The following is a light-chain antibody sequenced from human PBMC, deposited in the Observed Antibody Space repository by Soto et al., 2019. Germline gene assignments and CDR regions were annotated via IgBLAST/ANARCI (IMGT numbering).Light chain of an antibody. CDR1: QSIRIY. CDR2: EAS. Sequence: DIQLTQSPSSLSASLGDRVTLTCRASQSIRIYLNWYQQKPGKAPKLLMYEASSLHSGVPSRFSGSGSGTDFTLTISSLQPEDFATYYCQQSYTAPTFGGGTKVEIK. CDR3: QQSYTAPT. V-gene: IGKV1-39*01. J-gene: IGKJ4*01.